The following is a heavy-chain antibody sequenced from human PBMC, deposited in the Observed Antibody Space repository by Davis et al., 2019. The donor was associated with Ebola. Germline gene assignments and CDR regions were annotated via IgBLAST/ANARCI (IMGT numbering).Heavy chain of an antibody. CDR1: GFTFSRHW. V-gene: IGHV3-74*01. J-gene: IGHJ6*02. Sequence: PGGSLRLSCAASGFTFSRHWMHWVRQVPGKGLVWVSRINLDGTTTDYADSVKGRFTISRDNSKNTLYLQMNSLRAEDTAVYYCAKDLGGTMVRGVMYWYYGMDVWGQGTTVTVSS. CDR3: AKDLGGTMVRGVMYWYYGMDV. D-gene: IGHD3-10*01. CDR2: INLDGTTT.